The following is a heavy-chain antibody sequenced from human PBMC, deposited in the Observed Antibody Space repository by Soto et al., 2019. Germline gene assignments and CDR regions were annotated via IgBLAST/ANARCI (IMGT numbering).Heavy chain of an antibody. D-gene: IGHD6-19*01. Sequence: GSLRLSFAASRFTFSSYTVNGVRQTPKKGLEWISYISSSSGSIYYADSVKGRFTISRDNAKNSLYLQMNSLRDEDTAVYYCARGTAVSGTASFDCWGQGTLVTVSS. J-gene: IGHJ4*02. CDR3: ARGTAVSGTASFDC. CDR2: ISSSSGSI. CDR1: RFTFSSYT. V-gene: IGHV3-48*02.